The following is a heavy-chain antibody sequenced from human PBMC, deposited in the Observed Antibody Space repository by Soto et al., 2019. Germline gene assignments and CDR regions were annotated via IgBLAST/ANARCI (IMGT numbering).Heavy chain of an antibody. Sequence: ASVKVSCKASGCTFTSYGISWVRQAPGQGPEWMGWISAYNGNTNYAQKLQGRVTMTTDTSTSTAYMELRSLRSDDTAVYYCARGLVYYDSSGYYTWWGQGTLVTVSS. J-gene: IGHJ4*02. V-gene: IGHV1-18*01. CDR3: ARGLVYYDSSGYYTW. CDR2: ISAYNGNT. D-gene: IGHD3-22*01. CDR1: GCTFTSYG.